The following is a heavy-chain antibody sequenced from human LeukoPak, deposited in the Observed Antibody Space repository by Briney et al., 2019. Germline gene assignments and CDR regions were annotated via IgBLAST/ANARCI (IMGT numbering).Heavy chain of an antibody. J-gene: IGHJ3*02. CDR2: IYYSGST. Sequence: SETLSLTCTVSGGSISSYYWSWIRQPPGKGLEWIGYIYYSGSTDYNPSLKSRVTISVDTSKNQFSLKLSSVTAADTAVYYCARYDDSSGYYPNDAFDIWGQGTMVTVSS. CDR1: GGSISSYY. CDR3: ARYDDSSGYYPNDAFDI. D-gene: IGHD3-22*01. V-gene: IGHV4-59*01.